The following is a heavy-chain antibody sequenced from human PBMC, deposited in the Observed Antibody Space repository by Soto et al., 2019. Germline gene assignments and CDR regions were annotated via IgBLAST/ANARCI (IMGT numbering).Heavy chain of an antibody. CDR1: GFTFSSYS. Sequence: PGGSLRLSCAASGFTFSSYSMNWVRQAPGKGLEWVSYISSGSSTIYYADSVKGRFTISRDNAKNSLYLQMNSLRDEDTAVYYCARDSRGFLEWLFAIYGMDVWGLGTTVPVS. J-gene: IGHJ6*02. V-gene: IGHV3-48*02. D-gene: IGHD3-3*01. CDR3: ARDSRGFLEWLFAIYGMDV. CDR2: ISSGSSTI.